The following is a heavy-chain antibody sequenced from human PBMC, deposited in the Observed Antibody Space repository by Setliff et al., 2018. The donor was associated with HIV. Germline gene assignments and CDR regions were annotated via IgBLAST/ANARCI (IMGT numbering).Heavy chain of an antibody. Sequence: ASVKVSCMASRYTFTSYGISWVRQAPGQGLEWMGWINTYKGNTNYAQKVQGRVTMTKDTSTSTAYLEVRSLRSDDTAVYYCARTILRYFGWENPLPDAFDIWGQGTMVTV. D-gene: IGHD3-9*01. CDR2: INTYKGNT. CDR1: RYTFTSYG. V-gene: IGHV1-18*01. J-gene: IGHJ3*02. CDR3: ARTILRYFGWENPLPDAFDI.